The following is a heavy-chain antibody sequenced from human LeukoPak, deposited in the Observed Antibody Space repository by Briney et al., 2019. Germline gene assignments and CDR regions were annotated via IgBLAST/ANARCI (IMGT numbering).Heavy chain of an antibody. V-gene: IGHV4-39*01. CDR3: AKSAYVGNNWFDP. D-gene: IGHD4-23*01. Sequence: PPETLSLTCTVSGGSMTSSSYYWGWIREPPGNGLEWIASICYSGKTYYNPSLKSRLHISADTSNNQFSLKLNSVTAADTSVYWCAKSAYVGNNWFDPWGQGTLVTVSS. CDR2: ICYSGKT. CDR1: GGSMTSSSYY. J-gene: IGHJ5*02.